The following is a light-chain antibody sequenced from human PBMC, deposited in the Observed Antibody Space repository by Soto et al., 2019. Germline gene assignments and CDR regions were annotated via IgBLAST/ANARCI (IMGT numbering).Light chain of an antibody. V-gene: IGKV3-11*01. Sequence: EIVLTQSPATLSLSPGERATLSCRASQSVNNYLAWYQQKPGQAPRLLIYEASNRATGIPARFSGSGSGTDLTLTISSLEPEDFAVYYCQQRSNWPPGYTFGQGTKLEIK. CDR1: QSVNNY. J-gene: IGKJ2*01. CDR2: EAS. CDR3: QQRSNWPPGYT.